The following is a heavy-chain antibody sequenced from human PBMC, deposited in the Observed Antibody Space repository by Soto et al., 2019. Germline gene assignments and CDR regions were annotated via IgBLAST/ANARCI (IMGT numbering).Heavy chain of an antibody. D-gene: IGHD4-4*01. CDR1: GFPFSSYV. V-gene: IGHV3-23*01. CDR3: AKDSNKYSSSLRGRYFDY. Sequence: EVQLLESGGGLVQRGGSLRLSCAASGFPFSSYVMSWVRQAPGKGLEWVSGLVVVVVTHFYADSVKGRFTISRDNSKNTLLLQMNSLGAEDTAVYYCAKDSNKYSSSLRGRYFDYWGQGIGVTVSS. J-gene: IGHJ4*02. CDR2: LVVVVVT.